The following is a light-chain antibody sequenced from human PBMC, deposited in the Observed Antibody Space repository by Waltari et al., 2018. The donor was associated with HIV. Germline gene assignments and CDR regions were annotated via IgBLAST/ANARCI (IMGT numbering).Light chain of an antibody. CDR2: KAS. Sequence: DIQMTQSPSTLSTSVGDRFTITRRASPSVSTRLAWYQQQPGKAPHLPVYKASDLEGGVPSRFSGSGSGTEFTLTISSLLPDDLATDYCPQYYICGTFGPATKLEI. J-gene: IGKJ2*01. CDR1: PSVSTR. CDR3: PQYYICGT. V-gene: IGKV1-5*03.